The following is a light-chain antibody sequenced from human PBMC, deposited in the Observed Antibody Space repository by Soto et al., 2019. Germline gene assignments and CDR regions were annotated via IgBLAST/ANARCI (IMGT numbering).Light chain of an antibody. Sequence: ASVGARCTITCLTSQTISTYLNLYQQKPGKAPEVLIYAASNLRSGVPSRFSGSGSGTDFTLTISSLQPADSATYYCQQSYRTPITFGQGTRLEIK. CDR3: QQSYRTPIT. CDR1: QTISTY. J-gene: IGKJ5*01. V-gene: IGKV1-39*01. CDR2: AAS.